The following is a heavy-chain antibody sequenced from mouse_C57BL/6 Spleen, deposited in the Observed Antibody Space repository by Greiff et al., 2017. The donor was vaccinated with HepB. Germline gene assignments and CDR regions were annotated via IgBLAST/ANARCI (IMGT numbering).Heavy chain of an antibody. V-gene: IGHV1-50*01. CDR1: GYTFTSYW. Sequence: QVQLQQPGAELVKPGASVKLSCKASGYTFTSYWMQWVNQRPGQGLEWIGKIDPSDSYTNYTQKLKGKATWTVDTSSSTAYLQLSILTSEASADYYCALDYSSSRADYWGQGTTLTVSS. D-gene: IGHD1-1*01. J-gene: IGHJ2*01. CDR3: ALDYSSSRADY. CDR2: IDPSDSYT.